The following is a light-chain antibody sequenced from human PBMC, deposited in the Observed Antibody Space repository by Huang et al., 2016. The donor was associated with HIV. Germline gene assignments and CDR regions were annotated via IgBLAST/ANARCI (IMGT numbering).Light chain of an antibody. CDR2: GAS. CDR1: QSVSFD. CDR3: QQYNNWPWT. Sequence: EIVMTQSPATLSVSPGERATLSCRATQSVSFDLAGYQQRGGQAPRLLIYGASTRATGIPARFSGSGSWTEFTLTISSLQSEDFAVYYCQQYNNWPWTFGQGTKVEIE. V-gene: IGKV3-15*01. J-gene: IGKJ1*01.